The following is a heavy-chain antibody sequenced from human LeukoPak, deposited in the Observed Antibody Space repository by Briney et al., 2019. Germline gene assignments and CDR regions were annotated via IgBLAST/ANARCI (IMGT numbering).Heavy chain of an antibody. CDR2: IYPGDSDA. J-gene: IGHJ4*02. V-gene: IGHV5-51*01. CDR3: ARLQGAGYGDYAQFDY. Sequence: GESLKISCKGSGYSFTSYWIGWVRQLPGKGLEWMGNIYPGDSDARYSPSFQGQVTISADKSISTAYLQWSSLKASDTAMYYCARLQGAGYGDYAQFDYWGQGTLVTVSS. CDR1: GYSFTSYW. D-gene: IGHD4-17*01.